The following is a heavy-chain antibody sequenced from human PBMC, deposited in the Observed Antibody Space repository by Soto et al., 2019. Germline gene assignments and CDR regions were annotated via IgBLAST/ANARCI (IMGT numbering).Heavy chain of an antibody. Sequence: QVQLVQSGAEVKKPGSSVKVSCKASGGTFSSYTISWVRQAPGQGLEWMGRIIPILGIANYAQKFQGRVTNTADKSTSTAYMELSSLRSEDTAVYYCARQLAGTRVPWFDPWGQGTLVTVSS. D-gene: IGHD1-1*01. CDR3: ARQLAGTRVPWFDP. CDR2: IIPILGIA. J-gene: IGHJ5*02. CDR1: GGTFSSYT. V-gene: IGHV1-69*02.